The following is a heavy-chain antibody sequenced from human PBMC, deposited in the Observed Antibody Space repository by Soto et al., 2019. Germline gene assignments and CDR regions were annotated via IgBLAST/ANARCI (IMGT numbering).Heavy chain of an antibody. CDR1: GGSISSYY. CDR3: ARGVVYYYGSGSYYYYYGMDV. J-gene: IGHJ6*02. V-gene: IGHV4-59*01. CDR2: IYYSGST. D-gene: IGHD3-10*01. Sequence: SETLSLTCTVSGGSISSYYWSWIRQPPGKGLEWIGYIYYSGSTNYNPSLKGRVTISVDTSKNQFSLKLSSVTAADTAVYYCARGVVYYYGSGSYYYYYGMDVWGQGTTVTVSS.